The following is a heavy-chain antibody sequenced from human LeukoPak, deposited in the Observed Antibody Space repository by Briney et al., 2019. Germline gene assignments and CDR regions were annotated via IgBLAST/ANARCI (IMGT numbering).Heavy chain of an antibody. CDR3: ATGPYSSSWYGGFDY. V-gene: IGHV4-31*03. D-gene: IGHD6-13*01. CDR2: IYYSGST. J-gene: IGHJ4*02. Sequence: SQTLSLTCTVSGGSISRGGYYWSWIRQPPGKGLEWIWYIYYSGSTYYNPSLKSRVTISVDTSKNQFSLKLSSVTAADTAVYYCATGPYSSSWYGGFDYWGQGTLVTVSS. CDR1: GGSISRGGYY.